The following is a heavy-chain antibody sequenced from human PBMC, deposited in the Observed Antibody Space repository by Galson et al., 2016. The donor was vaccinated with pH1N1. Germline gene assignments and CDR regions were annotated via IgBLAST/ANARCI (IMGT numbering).Heavy chain of an antibody. CDR3: VRDMRRYFDS. CDR1: AFSVGNNF. Sequence: SLRLSCASYAFSVGNNFMTWVRQPPGKALEWVSTIYSDGSTNYGDFVKGRFTVSRDISENTVFLQLNSLRVDDTAVYYCVRDMRRYFDSWGQGTLVTVSP. CDR2: IYSDGST. J-gene: IGHJ4*02. D-gene: IGHD3-16*01. V-gene: IGHV3-53*01.